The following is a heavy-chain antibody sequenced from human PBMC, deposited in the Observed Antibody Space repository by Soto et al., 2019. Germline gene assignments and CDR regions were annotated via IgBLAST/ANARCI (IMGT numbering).Heavy chain of an antibody. CDR2: IHSGST. J-gene: IGHJ4*02. D-gene: IGHD3-10*01. V-gene: IGHV4-59*08. CDR1: GSSISDFY. CDR3: ARVGGFGATTIDY. Sequence: ASETLSLTCSLSGSSISDFYWSWIRQPPGKGLEWIGHIHSGSTYYNPSLKSRVTISVDRSKNQFSLKLSSVTAADTAVYYCARVGGFGATTIDYWGQGTLVTVSS.